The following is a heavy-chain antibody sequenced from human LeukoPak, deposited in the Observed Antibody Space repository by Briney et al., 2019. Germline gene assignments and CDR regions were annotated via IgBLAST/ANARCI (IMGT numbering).Heavy chain of an antibody. CDR2: ISGSGAIT. V-gene: IGHV3-23*01. Sequence: GGSLRLSCAASGFTFSSYAMRWVRQAPGKGLEWVSAISGSGAITYYADSVKGRCTISRDNSENTLYVQMNRLRAEDTAVYYCAKGDGYNSADFVDYWGQGTLVTVSS. D-gene: IGHD5-24*01. J-gene: IGHJ4*02. CDR3: AKGDGYNSADFVDY. CDR1: GFTFSSYA.